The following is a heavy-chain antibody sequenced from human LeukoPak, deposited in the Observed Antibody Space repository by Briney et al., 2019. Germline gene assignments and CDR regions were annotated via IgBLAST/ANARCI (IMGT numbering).Heavy chain of an antibody. V-gene: IGHV3-21*01. CDR1: GFTFSSYA. J-gene: IGHJ4*02. Sequence: PGGSLRLSCAASGFTFSSYAMSWVRQAPGKGLEWVSSISSSSSYIYYADSVKGRFTISRDNAKNSLYLQMNSLRAEDTAVYYCARDGTGPSLFDYWGQGTLVTVSS. CDR2: ISSSSSYI. CDR3: ARDGTGPSLFDY. D-gene: IGHD1-1*01.